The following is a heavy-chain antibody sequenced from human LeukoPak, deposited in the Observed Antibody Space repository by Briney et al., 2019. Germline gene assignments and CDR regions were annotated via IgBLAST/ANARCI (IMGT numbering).Heavy chain of an antibody. J-gene: IGHJ4*02. V-gene: IGHV3-74*01. CDR1: GFTFSSYW. Sequence: GGSPRLPCAASGFTFSSYWMHWVRHAPGKGLVWVSRINSDGSSTNYADSVKGRFTISRDNAKNTLYLQMNSLRAEDTAVYYCARDSRDGYIDYWGQGTLVTVSS. CDR3: ARDSRDGYIDY. D-gene: IGHD5-24*01. CDR2: INSDGSST.